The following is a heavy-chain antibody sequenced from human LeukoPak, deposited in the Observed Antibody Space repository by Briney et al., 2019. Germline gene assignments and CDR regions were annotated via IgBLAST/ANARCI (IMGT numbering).Heavy chain of an antibody. CDR1: GFTFSSYS. CDR2: ISSSSSTI. CDR3: ARDEDSGYDPYFDY. Sequence: PGGSLSLSCAASGFTFSSYSMNWVRQAPGKGLEWVSYISSSSSTIYYADSVKGRFTISRDNAKNSLYLQMNSLRAEDTAVYYCARDEDSGYDPYFDYWGQGTLVTVSS. J-gene: IGHJ4*02. D-gene: IGHD5-12*01. V-gene: IGHV3-48*01.